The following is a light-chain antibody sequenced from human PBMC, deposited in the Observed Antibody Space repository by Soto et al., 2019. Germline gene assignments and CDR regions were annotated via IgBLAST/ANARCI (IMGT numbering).Light chain of an antibody. V-gene: IGLV2-18*02. CDR1: RSDVGSFDR. Sequence: QSVLTQPPSVSGSPGQSVTISCTGSRSDVGSFDRVSWYQQPPGTAPKLMIYEVSSRPSGGPDRFSGSKSGNTASLTISGLQAEDEADYYCSSYTGRSTWVFGGGTKLTVL. J-gene: IGLJ3*02. CDR3: SSYTGRSTWV. CDR2: EVS.